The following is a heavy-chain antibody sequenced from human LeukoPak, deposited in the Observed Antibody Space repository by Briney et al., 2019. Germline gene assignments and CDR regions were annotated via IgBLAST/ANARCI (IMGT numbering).Heavy chain of an antibody. Sequence: PSATLSLTCSVSGYSISSGYYWGWLRQTPGKGLEWIGRVFHDGDTHYNPSLKSRVTIAVDTSKNQVYLKLNSVTAADTALYYCARDNNRALAFEMWGQGTMVTVSS. CDR2: VFHDGDT. J-gene: IGHJ3*02. CDR3: ARDNNRALAFEM. CDR1: GYSISSGYY. D-gene: IGHD1/OR15-1a*01. V-gene: IGHV4-38-2*02.